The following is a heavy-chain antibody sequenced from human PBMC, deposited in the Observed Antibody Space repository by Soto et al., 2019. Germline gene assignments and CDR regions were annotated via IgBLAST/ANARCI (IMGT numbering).Heavy chain of an antibody. CDR2: IYPDDSDT. V-gene: IGHV5-51*01. D-gene: IGHD4-17*01. J-gene: IGHJ4*02. Sequence: GESLKISCQGSGYNLTTYWIAWVRQMPGKGLEWMGIIYPDDSDTTYSPSFQGQVTISADKSISTAYLQWSSLKASDTAMYYCARLNDYGDYLGVWGQGTLVTVSS. CDR3: ARLNDYGDYLGV. CDR1: GYNLTTYW.